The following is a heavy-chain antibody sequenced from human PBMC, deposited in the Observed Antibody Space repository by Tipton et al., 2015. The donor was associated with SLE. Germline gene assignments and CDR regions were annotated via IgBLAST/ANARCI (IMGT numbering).Heavy chain of an antibody. CDR2: IYPGDSDT. D-gene: IGHD6-13*01. V-gene: IGHV5-51*03. CDR1: GYSFTSYW. Sequence: VQLVQSGAEVKKPGESLKISCKGSGYSFTSYWIAWVRQMPGKGLEWMGIIYPGDSDTRYSPSFQGQVTISVDKSINTAYLQWNNLQASDTAMYFCARSIISAAGRFDSWGQGTLVTVSS. J-gene: IGHJ4*02. CDR3: ARSIISAAGRFDS.